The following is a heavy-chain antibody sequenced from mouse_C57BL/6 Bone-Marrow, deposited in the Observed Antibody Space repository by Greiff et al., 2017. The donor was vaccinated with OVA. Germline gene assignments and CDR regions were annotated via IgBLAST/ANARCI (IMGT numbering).Heavy chain of an antibody. Sequence: EVKLVESGPVLVKPGASVKMSCKASGYTFTDYYMNWVKQSHGKSLEWIGVINPYNGGTSYNQKFKGKATLTVDKSSSTAYMELNSLTSEDSAVYYCAREGNYYGSSFYWDFDVWGTGTTVTVSS. V-gene: IGHV1-19*01. J-gene: IGHJ1*03. CDR2: INPYNGGT. D-gene: IGHD1-1*01. CDR1: GYTFTDYY. CDR3: AREGNYYGSSFYWDFDV.